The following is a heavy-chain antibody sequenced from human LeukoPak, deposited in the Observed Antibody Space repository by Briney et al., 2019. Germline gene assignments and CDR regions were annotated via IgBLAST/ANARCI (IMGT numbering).Heavy chain of an antibody. V-gene: IGHV1-2*06. CDR3: ASFNIDNYYVWGSDREHAVY. CDR2: INPNSGGT. D-gene: IGHD3-16*02. J-gene: IGHJ4*02. Sequence: ASVKVSCKASGYTFTSYYMHWVRQAPGQGLEWMGRINPNSGGTNYAQKFQGRVTMTRDTSISTAYMELSRLISDDTAVYYCASFNIDNYYVWGSDREHAVYWGQGTLITVSS. CDR1: GYTFTSYY.